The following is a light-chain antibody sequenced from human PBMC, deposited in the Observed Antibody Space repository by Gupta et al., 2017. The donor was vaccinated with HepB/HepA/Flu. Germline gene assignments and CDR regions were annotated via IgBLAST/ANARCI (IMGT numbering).Light chain of an antibody. Sequence: QSALTQPASVSGSPGQSITISCTGTSSDVGGFNYVSWYQQHPGKAPKLMIYDVSYRPSGGADRFSGSKSGNTAALAISGLQAEEEADYYCSSFRRSDASEVVLGGGTKLTVL. V-gene: IGLV2-14*03. J-gene: IGLJ2*01. CDR2: DVS. CDR1: SSDVGGFNY. CDR3: SSFRRSDASEVV.